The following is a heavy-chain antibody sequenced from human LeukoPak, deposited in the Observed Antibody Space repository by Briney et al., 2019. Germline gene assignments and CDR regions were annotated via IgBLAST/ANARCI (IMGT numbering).Heavy chain of an antibody. Sequence: SETLSLTCTVSGGSISPYYWNWIRQHPGKGLEWIGYIYYSGGTNYNASLTSRVTISVDTSQNQFSLRLSSVTAADTAVYYCARRAAAVGTYYMDVWGKGTTVTVSS. CDR2: IYYSGGT. V-gene: IGHV4-59*01. CDR3: ARRAAAVGTYYMDV. J-gene: IGHJ6*03. CDR1: GGSISPYY. D-gene: IGHD6-13*01.